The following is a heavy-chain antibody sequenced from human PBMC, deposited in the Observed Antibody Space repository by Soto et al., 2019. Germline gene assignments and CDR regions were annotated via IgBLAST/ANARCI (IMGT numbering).Heavy chain of an antibody. CDR1: GGTFSSYA. CDR2: IIPIFGTA. D-gene: IGHD2-2*01. Sequence: QVQLVQSGAEVKKPGSSVKVSCKASGGTFSSYAISWVRQAPGQGLEWMGGIIPIFGTANYAQKFQGRVRITADESTSTAYMELSSLRSEDTVVYYCARDPCSSTGCYEGYYYGMDVWGQGTTVTVSS. V-gene: IGHV1-69*01. J-gene: IGHJ6*02. CDR3: ARDPCSSTGCYEGYYYGMDV.